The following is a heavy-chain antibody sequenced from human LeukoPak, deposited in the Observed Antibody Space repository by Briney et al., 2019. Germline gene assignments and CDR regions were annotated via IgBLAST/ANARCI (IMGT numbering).Heavy chain of an antibody. D-gene: IGHD4-17*01. CDR1: GDSFSSHY. CDR3: ARDLVTVTKGFDI. V-gene: IGHV4-59*11. J-gene: IGHJ3*02. Sequence: PSDTLSLTCAVSGDSFSSHYWTWIRQSPGTGLEWIGYISHIGRTNYNPSLKIRVTISIDTSKNQFSLKLRSVTAADTAVYYCARDLVTVTKGFDIWGQGTMVSVSS. CDR2: ISHIGRT.